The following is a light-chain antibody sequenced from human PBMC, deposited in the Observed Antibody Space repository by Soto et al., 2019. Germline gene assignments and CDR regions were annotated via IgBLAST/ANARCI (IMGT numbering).Light chain of an antibody. CDR1: SSDVGGYNY. J-gene: IGLJ1*01. V-gene: IGLV2-14*01. CDR3: SSYTSSSTLLYV. Sequence: QSALTQPASVSGSPGQSITISCTGTSSDVGGYNYVSWYQQHPGKAPKLMIYDVSNRPSGVSNRFSGSKSGNTASLTISGLQAEDEVDYYGSSYTSSSTLLYVFGTGTKLTVL. CDR2: DVS.